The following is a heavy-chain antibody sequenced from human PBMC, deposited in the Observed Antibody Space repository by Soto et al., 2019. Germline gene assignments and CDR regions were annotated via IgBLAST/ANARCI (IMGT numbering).Heavy chain of an antibody. V-gene: IGHV1-46*03. CDR2: INPSGGST. CDR3: ARDDYGDYASSLWDY. CDR1: GYTFASYY. J-gene: IGHJ4*02. D-gene: IGHD4-17*01. Sequence: ASVKVSCKASGYTFASYYMHWVRQAPGQGLEWMGIINPSGGSTSYAQKFQGRVTMTRDTSTSTVYMELSSLRSEDTAVYYCARDDYGDYASSLWDYWGQGTLVTVSS.